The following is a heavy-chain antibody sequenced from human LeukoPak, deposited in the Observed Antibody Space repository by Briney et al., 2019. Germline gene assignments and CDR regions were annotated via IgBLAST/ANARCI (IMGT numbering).Heavy chain of an antibody. CDR3: ARQVTAAAGTNWFDP. D-gene: IGHD6-13*01. CDR2: IFYSGSS. Sequence: SETLSLTCTVSGLPISSSYLSWIRQPPGKGLEWIGYIFYSGSSHYNPPLKSRVTMSVDTSKNQFSLKLSSVLAADTVEYYCARQVTAAAGTNWFDPWGQGTLVTVSS. V-gene: IGHV4-59*08. J-gene: IGHJ5*02. CDR1: GLPISSSY.